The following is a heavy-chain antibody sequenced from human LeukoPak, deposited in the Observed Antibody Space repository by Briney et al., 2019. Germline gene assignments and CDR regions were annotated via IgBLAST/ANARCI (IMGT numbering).Heavy chain of an antibody. CDR2: ISSSGSTI. CDR3: ARGSQDIRYTHSFDY. Sequence: GGSLRLSCTISRLLRFTFKHNDVSWIRQAPGRGLEWVSYISSSGSTIYYADSVKGRFTISRDNAKNSLYLQMNSLRVEDTAVYYCARGSQDIRYTHSFDYWGQGTLVTVSS. CDR1: RLLRFTFKHND. D-gene: IGHD2-15*01. V-gene: IGHV3-11*04. J-gene: IGHJ4*02.